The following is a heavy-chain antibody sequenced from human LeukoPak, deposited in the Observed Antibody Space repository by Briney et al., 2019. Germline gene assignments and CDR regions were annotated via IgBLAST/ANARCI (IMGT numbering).Heavy chain of an antibody. V-gene: IGHV1-18*01. J-gene: IGHJ4*02. Sequence: GASVKVSCKASGYIFTTHGISWLRRAPGQGLEWMGWINPFNGDTKYPQKFQGRVTMTRDTSISTAYMELTSLRSEDTAVYYCVGGAPNWGFDFWGQGTLVIVSS. D-gene: IGHD7-27*01. CDR1: GYIFTTHG. CDR3: VGGAPNWGFDF. CDR2: INPFNGDT.